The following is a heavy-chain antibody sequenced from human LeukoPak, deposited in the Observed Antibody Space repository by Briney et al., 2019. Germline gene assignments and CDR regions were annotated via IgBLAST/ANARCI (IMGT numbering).Heavy chain of an antibody. CDR3: AKPDSSGYFYFQH. D-gene: IGHD3-22*01. CDR2: LSSSGDST. V-gene: IGHV3-23*01. J-gene: IGHJ1*01. Sequence: GGSLRLSCAASGFTFSSYAMRWVRQAPGKGLEWVSALSSSGDSTNYADSVKGRFTISRDNSKNTLYLQMNSLRAEDTAIYYCAKPDSSGYFYFQHWGQGTLVTVSS. CDR1: GFTFSSYA.